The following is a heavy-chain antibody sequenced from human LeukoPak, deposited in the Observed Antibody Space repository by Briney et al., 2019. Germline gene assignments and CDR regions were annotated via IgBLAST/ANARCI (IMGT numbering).Heavy chain of an antibody. CDR1: GGSISSYY. V-gene: IGHV4-59*08. CDR2: IYYSGST. CDR3: ASLGPDCSGGSCTDY. D-gene: IGHD2-15*01. Sequence: SETLSLTCTVSGGSISSYYWSWIRQPPGKGLEWIGYIYYSGSTNYNPSLESRVTISVDTSKNQFSLKLSSVTAADTAVYYCASLGPDCSGGSCTDYWGQGTLVTVSS. J-gene: IGHJ4*02.